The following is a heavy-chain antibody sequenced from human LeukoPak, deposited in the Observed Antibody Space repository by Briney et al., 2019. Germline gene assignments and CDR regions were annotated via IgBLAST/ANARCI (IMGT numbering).Heavy chain of an antibody. CDR3: ARGNEYTWWQ. CDR1: DGSIKTNYW. J-gene: IGHJ4*02. Sequence: WETLSLTCTVSDGSIKTNYWWTWVRQPPGKGLEWIGETWHSGSSTNYNPSLKSRVTISVDKPKSQFSLKLTSVTAADTAIYYCARGNEYTWWQWSQGTLVTVSS. V-gene: IGHV4-4*02. CDR2: TWHSGSST. D-gene: IGHD2-15*01.